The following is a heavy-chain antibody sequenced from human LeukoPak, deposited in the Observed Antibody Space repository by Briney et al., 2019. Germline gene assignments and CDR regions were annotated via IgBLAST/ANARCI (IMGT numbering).Heavy chain of an antibody. CDR1: GFTISSYW. V-gene: IGHV3-74*01. CDR2: INVEGTYT. Sequence: PGGSLRLSCAASGFTISSYWMHWVRHAPGKGLAWVSRINVEGTYTSYTDSVKGRFTISRDNAKNTLYLQMNSLRAEDTAVYYCARDLTGYRDYWGQGTLVTVSS. J-gene: IGHJ4*02. CDR3: ARDLTGYRDY. D-gene: IGHD3-9*01.